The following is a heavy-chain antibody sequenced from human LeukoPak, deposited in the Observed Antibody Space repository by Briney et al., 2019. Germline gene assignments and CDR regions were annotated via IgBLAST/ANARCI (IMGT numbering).Heavy chain of an antibody. V-gene: IGHV3-21*01. Sequence: GGSLRLSCAASGFTFSSYSMNWVRQAPGKGLEWVSSISSSSSYIYYADSVKGRFTISRDNAKNSLYLQMNSLRAEDTAVYYCARDLPGYCSSTSCSSNGMDVWGQGTTVTVSS. D-gene: IGHD2-2*01. CDR1: GFTFSSYS. CDR3: ARDLPGYCSSTSCSSNGMDV. CDR2: ISSSSSYI. J-gene: IGHJ6*02.